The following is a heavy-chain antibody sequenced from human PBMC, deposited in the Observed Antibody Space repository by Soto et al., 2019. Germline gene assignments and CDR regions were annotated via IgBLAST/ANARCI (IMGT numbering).Heavy chain of an antibody. CDR2: IYYSGST. D-gene: IGHD3-9*01. CDR1: GGSINRYY. Sequence: SETLSLTCTVSGGSINRYYWTWIRQPPGKGLEWIGYIYYSGSTNYNPSLKSRVTISVDTSKNQFSLKLSSVTAADTAVYYCARVYYDILTGFYNDYWGQGNMVTVSS. V-gene: IGHV4-59*01. CDR3: ARVYYDILTGFYNDY. J-gene: IGHJ4*02.